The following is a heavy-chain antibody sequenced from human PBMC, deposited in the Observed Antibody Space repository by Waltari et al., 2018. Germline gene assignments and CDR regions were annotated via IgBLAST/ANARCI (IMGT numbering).Heavy chain of an antibody. CDR2: ISWNSGTL. CDR3: VKLSSSYKLGYLDV. CDR1: GFTFDQYE. Sequence: EEHLEESGGDLVQPGRSLRLSCAASGFTFDQYEMHWVRQAPGKGLEWVSSISWNSGTLRYAASVEGRFTVSRDNPRNSVYLQMTSLKAEDTALYYCVKLSSSYKLGYLDVWGKGTTVIVAS. J-gene: IGHJ6*03. V-gene: IGHV3-9*01. D-gene: IGHD6-19*01.